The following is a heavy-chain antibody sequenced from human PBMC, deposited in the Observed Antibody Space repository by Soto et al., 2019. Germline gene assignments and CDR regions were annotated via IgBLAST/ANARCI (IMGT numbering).Heavy chain of an antibody. J-gene: IGHJ4*02. Sequence: GGSLRLSCEASGFNLSSYGIHWVRQAPGKGLEWVAIIWNDGSNEYYADSVKGRFTISRDNSKNTVYLQVSKLRAEDTAVYFCVRDQTDSGGYSDSWGQGTLVTVSS. D-gene: IGHD3-22*01. CDR1: GFNLSSYG. V-gene: IGHV3-33*01. CDR3: VRDQTDSGGYSDS. CDR2: IWNDGSNE.